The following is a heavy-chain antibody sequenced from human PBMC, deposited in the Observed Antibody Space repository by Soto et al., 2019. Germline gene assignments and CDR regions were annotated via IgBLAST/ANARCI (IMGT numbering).Heavy chain of an antibody. J-gene: IGHJ4*02. CDR1: GGSISSGGYY. CDR2: IYYSGST. CDR3: AREAPLVDTAMVGSYYFDY. V-gene: IGHV4-31*03. D-gene: IGHD5-18*01. Sequence: SETLSLTCTVSGGSISSGGYYWSWIRQHPGKGLEWIGYIYYSGSTYYNPSLKSRVTISVDTSKNQFSLKLSSVTAADTAVYYWAREAPLVDTAMVGSYYFDYWGQGTLVTVSS.